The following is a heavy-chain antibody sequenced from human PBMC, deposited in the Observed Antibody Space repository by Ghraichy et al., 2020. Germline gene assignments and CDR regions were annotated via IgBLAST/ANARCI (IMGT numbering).Heavy chain of an antibody. D-gene: IGHD5-12*01. J-gene: IGHJ4*02. CDR1: GFNFNKFG. Sequence: SLNISCAASGFNFNKFGIHWVRQAPGKGLEWVSSISWNNDFIHYADSVKGRFTISRDNAKNSVDLQMNSLRPEDTALYYCVKLGRYSGGWDYFDSWGQGTLVTVSS. V-gene: IGHV3-9*01. CDR3: VKLGRYSGGWDYFDS. CDR2: ISWNNDFI.